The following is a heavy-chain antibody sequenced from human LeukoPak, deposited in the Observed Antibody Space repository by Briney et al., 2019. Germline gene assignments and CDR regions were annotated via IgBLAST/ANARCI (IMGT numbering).Heavy chain of an antibody. J-gene: IGHJ4*02. CDR3: ARDPGGIYDFDY. V-gene: IGHV3-48*03. CDR2: IDTGGPGI. D-gene: IGHD2-8*02. Sequence: LPGGSLRLSCSTSGFTLSTYGMIWARQAPGKGLQEVTFIDTGGPGICYADSVKGRFTIFKDDAKNSPYLQMSSLRAEDTAIYYCARDPGGIYDFDYWGQGALVTVSS. CDR1: GFTLSTYG.